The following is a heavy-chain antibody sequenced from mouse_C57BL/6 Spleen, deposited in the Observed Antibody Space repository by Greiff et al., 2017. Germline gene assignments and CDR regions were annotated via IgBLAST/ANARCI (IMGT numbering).Heavy chain of an antibody. V-gene: IGHV1-69*01. CDR3: ARTDYYGREGAMDY. Sequence: VQLQQPGAELVMPGASVKLSCKASGYTFTSYWMHWVKQRPGQGLEWIGEIDPSDSYTNYNQKFKGKSTLTVDKSSSTAYMQLSSLTSEDSAVYYYARTDYYGREGAMDYWGQGTSVTVSS. J-gene: IGHJ4*01. D-gene: IGHD1-1*01. CDR1: GYTFTSYW. CDR2: IDPSDSYT.